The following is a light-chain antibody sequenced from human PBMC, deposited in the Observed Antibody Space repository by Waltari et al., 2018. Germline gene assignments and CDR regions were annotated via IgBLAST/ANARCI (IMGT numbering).Light chain of an antibody. CDR2: ATS. CDR1: QNINNY. J-gene: IGKJ4*01. Sequence: DIQMTQSPSSLSASVGDRVTITCRASQNINNYLNWYHQTPGKAPKLLIYATSNLQSGVPSRFSGSGSGTDFTLTISSLQPEDFATYYCQQSYAILLTFGGGTKVEI. CDR3: QQSYAILLT. V-gene: IGKV1-39*01.